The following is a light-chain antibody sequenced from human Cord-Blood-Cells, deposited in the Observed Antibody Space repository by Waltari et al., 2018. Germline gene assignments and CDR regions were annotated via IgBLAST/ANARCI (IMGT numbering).Light chain of an antibody. V-gene: IGLV2-23*02. CDR2: EDS. CDR1: SSDVGSYNL. CDR3: CSYAGSSTFPYV. Sequence: QSALTQPVSVSGSPGQSITISCTGTSSDVGSYNLVSWYQQHPGKAPKLMIYEDSKRPSGVSNRFSGSKSGNTASLTISGLQAEDEADYYCCSYAGSSTFPYVFGTGTKVTVL. J-gene: IGLJ1*01.